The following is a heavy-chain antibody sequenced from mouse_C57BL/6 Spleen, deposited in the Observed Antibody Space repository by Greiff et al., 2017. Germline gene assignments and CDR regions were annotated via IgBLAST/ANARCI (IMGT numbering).Heavy chain of an antibody. CDR1: GFSLTSYG. Sequence: QVQLQQSGPGLVQPSQSLSITCTVSGFSLTSYGVHWVRQSPGKGLEWLGVIWSGGSTDYHAAFISRLSISTHNSQYQVFFNLNSLQAVATAISYCARGREAMDYWGQGTSVTVSS. D-gene: IGHD3-1*01. CDR3: ARGREAMDY. V-gene: IGHV2-2*01. CDR2: IWSGGST. J-gene: IGHJ4*01.